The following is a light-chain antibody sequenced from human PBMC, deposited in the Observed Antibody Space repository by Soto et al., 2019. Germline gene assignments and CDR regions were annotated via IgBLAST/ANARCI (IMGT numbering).Light chain of an antibody. Sequence: EIVLTQSPATLSLSPGERATLSCRASQSVNSYLDWYQQKPGQAPRLLIYDASNRATGIPARFSGSGSGTDFTLTISSLEPEGFAVYYCQQRSNWPRLYTFGQGTKLEIK. CDR1: QSVNSY. V-gene: IGKV3-11*01. CDR2: DAS. CDR3: QQRSNWPRLYT. J-gene: IGKJ2*01.